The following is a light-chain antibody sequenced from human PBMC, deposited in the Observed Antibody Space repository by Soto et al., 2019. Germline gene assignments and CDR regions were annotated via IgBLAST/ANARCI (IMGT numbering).Light chain of an antibody. V-gene: IGKV1-9*01. J-gene: IGKJ3*01. CDR2: SAS. CDR1: QGITNY. CDR3: QQVNIVPLT. Sequence: DNQLTQSPSFLSASVGDRVTIACRASQGITNYLPWYQQKPGKAPGLLIHSASTLEVGVPARFSGSGSGTEFTLTISGLQPEDVATNYCQQVNIVPLTFVPGTKVDIK.